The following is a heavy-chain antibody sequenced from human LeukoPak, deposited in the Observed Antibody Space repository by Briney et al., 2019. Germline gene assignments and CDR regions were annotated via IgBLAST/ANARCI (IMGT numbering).Heavy chain of an antibody. CDR2: FDPEDGET. Sequence: ASVKVSCKVSGYTLTELSMHWVRQAPGKGLEWMGGFDPEDGETIYAQKFQGRVTMTEDTSTDTAYMELSSLRSEDTAVYYCATYYYDSSGYGGPSFDYWGQGTLVTVSS. D-gene: IGHD3-22*01. CDR1: GYTLTELS. J-gene: IGHJ4*02. V-gene: IGHV1-24*01. CDR3: ATYYYDSSGYGGPSFDY.